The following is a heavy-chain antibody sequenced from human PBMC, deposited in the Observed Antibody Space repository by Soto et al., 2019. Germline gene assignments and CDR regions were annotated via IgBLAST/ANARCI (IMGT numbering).Heavy chain of an antibody. CDR2: ISSSSSAI. D-gene: IGHD3-3*01. CDR1: GFTVSSYS. V-gene: IGHV3-48*02. J-gene: IGHJ3*02. Sequence: LRLSCAASGFTVSSYSMNGVRQPPGKGLGLVSYISSSSSAIYYADSVKGRFTISRDNAKNSLYLQKNSLRDEDTAVYYCVKAISARHNSAKAFDIWGQGTMVTVSS. CDR3: VKAISARHNSAKAFDI.